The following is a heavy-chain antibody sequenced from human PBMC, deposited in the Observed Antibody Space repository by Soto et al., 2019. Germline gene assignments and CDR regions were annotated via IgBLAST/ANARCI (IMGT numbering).Heavy chain of an antibody. V-gene: IGHV3-23*01. D-gene: IGHD1-1*01. CDR3: ANMNGYLEY. CDR2: ITATGDRT. CDR1: GFRFSSYS. Sequence: GGSLRISCADSGFRFSSYSMSWVRQTPGKGLEWVAAITATGDRTYYADSVTGRFTISRDNSKKTHYLQMTSLRAEDTAMYYCANMNGYLEYWGQGTPVTVSS. J-gene: IGHJ4*02.